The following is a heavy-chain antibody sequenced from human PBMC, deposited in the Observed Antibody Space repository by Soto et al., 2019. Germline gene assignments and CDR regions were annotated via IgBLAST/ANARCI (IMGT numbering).Heavy chain of an antibody. CDR1: GYSFTTYW. J-gene: IGHJ5*02. V-gene: IGHV5-51*01. D-gene: IGHD6-13*01. Sequence: PGDSLKISCKGSGYSFTTYWIGWVRQMPGKGLEWMGMIYPGDSDTRYSPSFQGQFTISADKSISTAKNSLYLQMNSLRAEDTAVYYCARDWHGIAAAGTIRFDPWGQGTLVTVSS. CDR2: IYPGDSDT. CDR3: ARDWHGIAAAGTIRFDP.